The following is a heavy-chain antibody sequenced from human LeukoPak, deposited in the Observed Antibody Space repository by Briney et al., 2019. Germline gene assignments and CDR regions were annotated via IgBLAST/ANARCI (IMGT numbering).Heavy chain of an antibody. V-gene: IGHV3-33*01. CDR2: IWYDGSSK. Sequence: TGRSLRLSCAASGFTFSSYGMHWVRQAPGKGLEWVAVIWYDGSSKYYADSVKGRFTISRDNSKNTLYLQMNSLRAEDTAVYYCARGIAAAGTPYYFDYWGQGTLVTVSS. J-gene: IGHJ4*02. CDR3: ARGIAAAGTPYYFDY. CDR1: GFTFSSYG. D-gene: IGHD6-13*01.